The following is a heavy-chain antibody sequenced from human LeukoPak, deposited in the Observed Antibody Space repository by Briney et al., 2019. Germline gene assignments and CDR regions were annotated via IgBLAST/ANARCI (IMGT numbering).Heavy chain of an antibody. D-gene: IGHD3-10*01. V-gene: IGHV3-30*02. CDR2: IRYDGSNK. Sequence: GGSLRLSCAASVFTFSSYGMHWVRQAPGKGLEWVAFIRYDGSNKYYADSVKGRFTISRDNSKNTLYLQMNSLRAEDTAAYYCAKGPIYGSGSSADFQHWGQGTLVTVSS. CDR3: AKGPIYGSGSSADFQH. J-gene: IGHJ1*01. CDR1: VFTFSSYG.